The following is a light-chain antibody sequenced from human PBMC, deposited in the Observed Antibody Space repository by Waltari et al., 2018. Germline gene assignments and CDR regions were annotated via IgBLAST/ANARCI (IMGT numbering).Light chain of an antibody. J-gene: IGKJ2*01. Sequence: EIVLTQSPGTLSLSPGERATLSCRASQSVSSSYLAWYQQKPAQAPRRLIYGASSRATGIPDMFSGSGSGTDFTLTISRLEPEDFAVYYCQQYGSSPYTFGQGTKLEI. CDR3: QQYGSSPYT. CDR1: QSVSSSY. CDR2: GAS. V-gene: IGKV3-20*01.